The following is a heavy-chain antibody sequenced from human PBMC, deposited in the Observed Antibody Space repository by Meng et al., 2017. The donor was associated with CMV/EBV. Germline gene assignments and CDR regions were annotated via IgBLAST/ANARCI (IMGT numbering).Heavy chain of an antibody. Sequence: LHHSAPLLANPSRTLPLTCTFSGGAISSGDYDWSWIRQPPGKGLEWIGYIYYSGSTYYNPSLKSRVTISVDTSKNQFSLKLSSVTAADTAVYYCAREGDNPFDYWGQGTLVTVSS. V-gene: IGHV4-30-4*08. CDR1: GGAISSGDYD. CDR2: IYYSGST. CDR3: AREGDNPFDY. D-gene: IGHD2-21*02. J-gene: IGHJ4*02.